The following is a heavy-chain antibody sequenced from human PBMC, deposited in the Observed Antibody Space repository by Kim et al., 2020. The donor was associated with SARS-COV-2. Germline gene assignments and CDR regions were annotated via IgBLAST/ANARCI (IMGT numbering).Heavy chain of an antibody. CDR3: ARQGGPFYYYYMDV. D-gene: IGHD3-16*01. Sequence: SETLSLTCTVSGGSISSYYWSWIRQPPGKGLEWIGYIYYSGSTNYNPSLKSRVTISVDTSKNQFSLKLSSVTAADTAVYYCARQGGPFYYYYMDVWGKGTTVTVSS. CDR2: IYYSGST. V-gene: IGHV4-59*08. J-gene: IGHJ6*03. CDR1: GGSISSYY.